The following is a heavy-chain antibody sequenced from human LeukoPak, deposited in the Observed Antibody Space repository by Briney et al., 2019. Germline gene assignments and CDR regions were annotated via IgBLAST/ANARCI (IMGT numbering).Heavy chain of an antibody. CDR1: GFTFSSYG. D-gene: IGHD3-9*01. CDR3: AKDPLTGYYPYYFDY. CDR2: IRSDGINK. Sequence: EGSLRLSCAASGFTFSSYGMHWVRQAPGKGLEWVAFIRSDGINKYYADSVKGRFTISRDNAKNSLYLQMNSLRAEDTAVYYCAKDPLTGYYPYYFDYWGQGTLVTVSS. J-gene: IGHJ4*02. V-gene: IGHV3-30*02.